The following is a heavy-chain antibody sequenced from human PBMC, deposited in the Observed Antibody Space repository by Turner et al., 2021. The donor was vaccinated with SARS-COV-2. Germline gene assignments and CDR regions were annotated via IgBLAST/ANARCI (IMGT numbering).Heavy chain of an antibody. D-gene: IGHD2-8*01. Sequence: QLQPVESGCCVVQPGRSPRLSCASSGLSSSSYAMHWVRQAPGKGLEWVAVISNDGNNKYYADSVKGRFNISRDNSKNTLYLQMNSLRTEDTAVYYCARATYLLGYCANGVCYPDYWGQGTLVTVSS. CDR2: ISNDGNNK. CDR3: ARATYLLGYCANGVCYPDY. V-gene: IGHV3-30-3*01. CDR1: GLSSSSYA. J-gene: IGHJ4*02.